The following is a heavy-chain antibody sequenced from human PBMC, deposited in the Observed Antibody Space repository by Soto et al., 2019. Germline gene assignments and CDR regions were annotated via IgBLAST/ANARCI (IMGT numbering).Heavy chain of an antibody. V-gene: IGHV4-59*08. Sequence: PSETLSLTCTVSGGSITNYYWSWIRQPPGKGLEWIGYAYYGGCTNYNPSLKSRVTISVDTSKNQFSLKLSSVTAADTAVYYCARHANWDTFDYWGQGTLVTVSS. CDR1: GGSITNYY. D-gene: IGHD7-27*01. CDR3: ARHANWDTFDY. CDR2: AYYGGCT. J-gene: IGHJ4*02.